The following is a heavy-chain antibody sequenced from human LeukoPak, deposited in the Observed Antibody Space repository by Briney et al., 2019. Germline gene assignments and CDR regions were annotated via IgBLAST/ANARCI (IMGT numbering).Heavy chain of an antibody. CDR3: ATGRLSFGMFFHYYYYYMDV. J-gene: IGHJ6*03. V-gene: IGHV1-69*13. D-gene: IGHD3-10*01. Sequence: SVTVSRKATVGTFSSYAFSWVRQPPAQGLEWVGGIFPIFGTANNVQKFQGRATITADESTSTSYMALSSLRSEDTAVYYCATGRLSFGMFFHYYYYYMDVWGKGTTVTVSS. CDR2: IFPIFGTA. CDR1: VGTFSSYA.